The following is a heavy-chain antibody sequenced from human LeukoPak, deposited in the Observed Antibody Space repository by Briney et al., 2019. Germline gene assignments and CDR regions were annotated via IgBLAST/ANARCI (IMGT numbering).Heavy chain of an antibody. D-gene: IGHD3-22*01. Sequence: SETLSLTCTVSGGSISSSSYYWGWIRQPPGKGLEWIGSIYYSGSTYYNPSLKSRVTISVDTSKNQFSLKLSSVTAADTAVYYCAREAGYYYDSSGYRPAYYMDVWGKGTTVTVSS. CDR1: GGSISSSSYY. J-gene: IGHJ6*03. CDR3: AREAGYYYDSSGYRPAYYMDV. CDR2: IYYSGST. V-gene: IGHV4-39*07.